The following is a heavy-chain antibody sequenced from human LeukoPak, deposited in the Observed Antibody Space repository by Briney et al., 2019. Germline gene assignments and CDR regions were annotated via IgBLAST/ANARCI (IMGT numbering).Heavy chain of an antibody. V-gene: IGHV3-7*01. CDR2: IKEDGSEK. CDR3: ARVSSASPQKDYYYGMDV. D-gene: IGHD2-2*01. CDR1: GFTLSSYW. Sequence: GGSLRLSCAASGFTLSSYWLSWVRQAPGKGLEWVANIKEDGSEKNYVDSVKGRFTISRDNAKNSLYLQMNSLRAEDTAVYYCARVSSASPQKDYYYGMDVWGQGTTVTVSS. J-gene: IGHJ6*02.